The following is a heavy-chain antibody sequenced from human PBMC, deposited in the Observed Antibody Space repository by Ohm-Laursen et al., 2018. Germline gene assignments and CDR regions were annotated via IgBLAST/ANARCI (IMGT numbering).Heavy chain of an antibody. CDR2: IKQDGSEK. V-gene: IGHV3-7*01. J-gene: IGHJ5*02. D-gene: IGHD3-16*01. CDR1: GFSFSADW. Sequence: SLRLSCSASGFSFSADWVYWARQAPGKGLEWVANIKQDGSEKYYVDSVKGRFTISRDNAKNSLYLQMNSLRADDTAVYYCARGAYASWGQGTLVTVSS. CDR3: ARGAYAS.